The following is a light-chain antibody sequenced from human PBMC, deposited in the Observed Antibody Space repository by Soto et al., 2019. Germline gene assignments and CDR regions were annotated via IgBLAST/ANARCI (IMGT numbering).Light chain of an antibody. CDR3: QQHNNWPPQFT. CDR1: QSVSSN. CDR2: GAS. V-gene: IGKV3D-15*01. Sequence: EIVMTQSPATLSVSPGDRATLSCRASQSVSSNLAWYQQKPGQAPRLLIYGASTRDTGIPARFSGSGSGTEFTLTISSLQSEDFAVYYCQQHNNWPPQFTFGPGTKVDIK. J-gene: IGKJ3*01.